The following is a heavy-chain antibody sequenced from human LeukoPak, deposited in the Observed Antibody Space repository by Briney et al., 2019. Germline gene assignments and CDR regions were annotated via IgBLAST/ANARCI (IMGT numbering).Heavy chain of an antibody. V-gene: IGHV3-7*01. J-gene: IGHJ4*02. Sequence: GGSQRLSCGASGFPFTNYWMSWVRLAPGKGLEWVANLNEDGTKRYYVASVKGRFTISRDNAKNSLYLQMNSLRVEDTAAYYCARDGRDGFIDYWGQGTLVTVSS. D-gene: IGHD5-24*01. CDR2: LNEDGTKR. CDR1: GFPFTNYW. CDR3: ARDGRDGFIDY.